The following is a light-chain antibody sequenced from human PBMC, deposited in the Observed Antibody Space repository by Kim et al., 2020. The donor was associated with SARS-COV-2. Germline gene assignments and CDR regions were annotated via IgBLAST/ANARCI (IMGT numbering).Light chain of an antibody. Sequence: EIVLTQSPATLSLSPGERATLSCRASQSVKSKNLAWYQQKPGQAPRLLIYGASSRATGIPARFSGSGSGTDFTVTINSLEPEDFAVYYCQQRNNWPLTFGGGTKVDIK. CDR3: QQRNNWPLT. CDR1: QSVKSKN. J-gene: IGKJ4*01. V-gene: IGKV3-11*01. CDR2: GAS.